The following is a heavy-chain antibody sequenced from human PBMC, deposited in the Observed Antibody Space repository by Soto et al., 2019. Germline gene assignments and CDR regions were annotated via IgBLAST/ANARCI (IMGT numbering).Heavy chain of an antibody. CDR1: GFTFSSYG. CDR2: ISYDGSNK. V-gene: IGHV3-30*18. D-gene: IGHD7-27*01. Sequence: GGSLRLSCAASGFTFSSYGMHWVRQAPGKGLEWVAVISYDGSNKYYADSVKGRFTISRDNSKNTLYLQMNSLRAEDTAVYYCAKDGPTGVLAFDYWGQGTLVTVSS. J-gene: IGHJ4*02. CDR3: AKDGPTGVLAFDY.